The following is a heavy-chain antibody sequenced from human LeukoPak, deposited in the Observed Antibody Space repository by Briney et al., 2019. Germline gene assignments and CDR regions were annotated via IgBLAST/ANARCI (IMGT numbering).Heavy chain of an antibody. V-gene: IGHV4-61*02. CDR2: IYTSGST. CDR3: AREAGASGSPGDY. D-gene: IGHD1-26*01. Sequence: SETLSLTCTVSGGSISSGSYYWSWIRQPAGKGLEWIGRIYTSGSTNYNPSLKGRVTISVDTSKNQFSLKLSSVTAADTAVYYCAREAGASGSPGDYWGQGTLVTVSS. CDR1: GGSISSGSYY. J-gene: IGHJ4*02.